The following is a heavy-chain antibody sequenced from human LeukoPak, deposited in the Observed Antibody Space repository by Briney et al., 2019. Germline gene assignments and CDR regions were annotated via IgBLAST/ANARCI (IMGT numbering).Heavy chain of an antibody. CDR1: GGSFSGYY. J-gene: IGHJ2*01. CDR3: ARKPTYFDL. V-gene: IGHV4-34*01. CDR2: INHSRST. D-gene: IGHD1-14*01. Sequence: SETLSLTCAVYGGSFSGYYWSWIRQPPGKGLEWIGEINHSRSTNYNPSLKSRVTISVDTSKNQFSLKLSSVTAADTAVYYCARKPTYFDLWGRGTLVTVSS.